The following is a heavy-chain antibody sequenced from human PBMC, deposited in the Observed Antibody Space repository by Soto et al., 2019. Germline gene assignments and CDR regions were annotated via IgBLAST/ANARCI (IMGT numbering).Heavy chain of an antibody. V-gene: IGHV4-30-2*01. J-gene: IGHJ5*02. CDR2: IYHSGST. CDR1: GGSFGGYS. Sequence: SETLSLTCAVYGGSFGGYSWSWIRQPPGKGLEWIGYIYHSGSTYYNPSLKSRVTISVDRSKNQFSLKLSSVTAADTAVYYCARVPDRWGQGTLVTVSS. CDR3: ARVPDR. D-gene: IGHD2-2*01.